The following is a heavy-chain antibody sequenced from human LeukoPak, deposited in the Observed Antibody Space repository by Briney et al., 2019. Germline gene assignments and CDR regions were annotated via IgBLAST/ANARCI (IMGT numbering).Heavy chain of an antibody. V-gene: IGHV3-48*01. CDR2: IRSRSSTL. Sequence: GGSLRLSCAASGFTFRSYSMNWVRQAPGKGLEWVSFIRSRSSTLYYADSVKGRFTICRDNAKNSLYLQMNSVRAEDTAVYYCGRVSSTFRGNSGYDYSGGDYWGQGTLVTVSS. CDR1: GFTFRSYS. D-gene: IGHD5-12*01. J-gene: IGHJ4*02. CDR3: GRVSSTFRGNSGYDYSGGDY.